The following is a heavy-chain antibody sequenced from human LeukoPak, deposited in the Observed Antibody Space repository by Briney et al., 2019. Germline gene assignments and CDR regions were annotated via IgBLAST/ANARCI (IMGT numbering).Heavy chain of an antibody. CDR1: GFTFSSYA. D-gene: IGHD4-17*01. CDR2: ISYDGSNK. CDR3: ARESITVPTYYYGMDV. J-gene: IGHJ6*02. V-gene: IGHV3-30*04. Sequence: PGRSLRFSCAASGFTFSSYAMHWVRQAPGKGLEWVAVISYDGSNKYYADSVKGRFTISRDNSKNTLYLQMNSLRAEDTAVYYCARESITVPTYYYGMDVWGQGTTVTVSS.